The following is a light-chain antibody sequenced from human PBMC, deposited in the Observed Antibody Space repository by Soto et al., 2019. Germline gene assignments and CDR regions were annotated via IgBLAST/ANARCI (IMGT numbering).Light chain of an antibody. CDR1: QSISSW. J-gene: IGKJ2*01. V-gene: IGKV1-5*01. Sequence: DIQMTQSPSTLSASVGDRVTISCRASQSISSWLAWYQQKPGMTPKLLIYDASRLESGVPSRFSGSGSGTEFTLTISSLQPDDFATYYCQQYNDDVNSFGQGTKLDMK. CDR2: DAS. CDR3: QQYNDDVNS.